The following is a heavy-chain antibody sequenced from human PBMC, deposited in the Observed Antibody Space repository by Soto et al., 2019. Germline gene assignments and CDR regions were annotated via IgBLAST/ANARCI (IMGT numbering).Heavy chain of an antibody. CDR2: ISNDGSNK. J-gene: IGHJ4*02. CDR3: AKDGADTGTYYFDY. Sequence: QVQLVESGGGVVQPGRSLRLSCAASNFTFSNYGMHWVRQAPGKGLEWVALISNDGSNKYYTYSVKGRFTISRDNSRNTLSLQMNSLRADDTAVYYCAKDGADTGTYYFDYWGQGTLITVSS. CDR1: NFTFSNYG. D-gene: IGHD1-26*01. V-gene: IGHV3-30*18.